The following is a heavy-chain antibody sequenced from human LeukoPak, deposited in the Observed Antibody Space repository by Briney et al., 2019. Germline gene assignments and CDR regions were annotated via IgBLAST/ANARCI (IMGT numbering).Heavy chain of an antibody. Sequence: GGSLRLSCAASGFTFGTYAMSWVRQAPEKGLEWVSAISGSGGTKKYADSVNGRFTISRDNSKNTLYLQMNSLSADDTAVYYCAKAYSTSWYHLAGSWGQGTLVTVSS. CDR3: AKAYSTSWYHLAGS. D-gene: IGHD6-13*01. CDR2: ISGSGGTK. J-gene: IGHJ5*02. CDR1: GFTFGTYA. V-gene: IGHV3-23*01.